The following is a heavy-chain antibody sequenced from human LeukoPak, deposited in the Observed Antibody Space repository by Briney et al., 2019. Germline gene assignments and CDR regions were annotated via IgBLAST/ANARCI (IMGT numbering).Heavy chain of an antibody. CDR1: GGSISSSSYY. V-gene: IGHV4-39*07. Sequence: PSETLSLTCTVSGGSISSSSYYWSWIRQPPGKGLEWIGSIYYSGSTYYNPSLKSRVSISMNTARNQFSLILRSLIVADTALYYCARIGGPECSGGSCYPDYWGQGTLVTVSS. CDR3: ARIGGPECSGGSCYPDY. D-gene: IGHD2-15*01. J-gene: IGHJ4*02. CDR2: IYYSGST.